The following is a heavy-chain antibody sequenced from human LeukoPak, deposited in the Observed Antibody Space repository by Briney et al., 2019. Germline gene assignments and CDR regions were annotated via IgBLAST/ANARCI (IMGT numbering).Heavy chain of an antibody. CDR3: AELGITMIGGV. J-gene: IGHJ6*04. V-gene: IGHV3-48*03. CDR1: GFTFNNHA. Sequence: GGSLRLSCTASGFTFNNHAMNWVRQAPGKGLEWVSYISSSGSTIYYADSVKGRFTISRDNAKNSLYLQMNSLRAEDTAVYYCAELGITMIGGVWGKGTTVTISS. CDR2: ISSSGSTI. D-gene: IGHD3-10*02.